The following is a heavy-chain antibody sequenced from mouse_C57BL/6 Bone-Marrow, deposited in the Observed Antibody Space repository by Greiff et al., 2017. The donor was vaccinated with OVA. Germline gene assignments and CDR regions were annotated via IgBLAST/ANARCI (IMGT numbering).Heavy chain of an antibody. CDR1: GYTFTSYW. V-gene: IGHV1-74*01. J-gene: IGHJ2*01. CDR3: AIGDYYGSSRDYFDY. D-gene: IGHD1-1*01. Sequence: QVQLQQPGAELVKPGASVKVSCKASGYTFTSYWMHWVKQRPGQGLEWIGRIHHSDSDTNYNQKFKGKATLTVDKSSSTAYMQLSSLTSEDSAVYYCAIGDYYGSSRDYFDYWGQVTTLTVSS. CDR2: IHHSDSDT.